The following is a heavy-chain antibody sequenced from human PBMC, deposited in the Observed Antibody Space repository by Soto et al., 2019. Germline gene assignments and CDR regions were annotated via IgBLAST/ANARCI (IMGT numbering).Heavy chain of an antibody. J-gene: IGHJ3*02. D-gene: IGHD3-22*01. CDR1: GGSISSGDYY. Sequence: SETLSLTCTVSGGSISSGDYYWSWIRQPPGKGLEWIGYIYYSGSTYYNPSLKSRVTISVDTSKNQFSLKLSSVTAADTAVYYCARKKYYYDSSDEGVFDIWGQGTMGTVSS. V-gene: IGHV4-30-4*01. CDR3: ARKKYYYDSSDEGVFDI. CDR2: IYYSGST.